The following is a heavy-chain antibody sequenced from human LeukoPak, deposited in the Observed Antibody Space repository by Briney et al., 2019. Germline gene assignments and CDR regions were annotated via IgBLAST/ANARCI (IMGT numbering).Heavy chain of an antibody. Sequence: GGSLRLSCAASGFTFSNYAMSWVRQAPGKGLEWVSSISSSSSYIYYADSVKGRFTISRDNAKNSLYLQMDSLRAEDTAVYYCAREGYGSGSYYYYYGMDVWGQGTTVTVSS. J-gene: IGHJ6*02. CDR3: AREGYGSGSYYYYYGMDV. D-gene: IGHD3-10*01. V-gene: IGHV3-21*01. CDR2: ISSSSSYI. CDR1: GFTFSNYA.